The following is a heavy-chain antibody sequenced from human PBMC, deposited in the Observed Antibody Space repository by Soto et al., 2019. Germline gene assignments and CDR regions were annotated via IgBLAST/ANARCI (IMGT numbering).Heavy chain of an antibody. CDR2: ISGSGETP. CDR3: AKDRRITMVRGVLRAFDS. CDR1: GFTFSNYP. Sequence: GGSLRLSCAASGFTFSNYPMSYVRQAPGKGLEWVSGISGSGETPYYADSVKGRFTISRDNYKNMLYLQMNSLRAEDTAVYYCAKDRRITMVRGVLRAFDSWCPGILLTVSS. D-gene: IGHD3-10*01. J-gene: IGHJ5*01. V-gene: IGHV3-23*01.